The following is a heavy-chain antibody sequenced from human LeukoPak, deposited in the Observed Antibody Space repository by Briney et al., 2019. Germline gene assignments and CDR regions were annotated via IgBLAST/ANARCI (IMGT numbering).Heavy chain of an antibody. J-gene: IGHJ4*02. V-gene: IGHV1-69*06. CDR1: GGTFSSYA. D-gene: IGHD1-14*01. Sequence: GASVKVSCKASGGTFSSYAISWVRQAPGQGLEWMGGIIPIFGTANYAQKFQGRVTITADKSTSTAYMELSSLRSEDTAVYYCAFAHGGTGETSSDYWGQGTLVTVSS. CDR3: AFAHGGTGETSSDY. CDR2: IIPIFGTA.